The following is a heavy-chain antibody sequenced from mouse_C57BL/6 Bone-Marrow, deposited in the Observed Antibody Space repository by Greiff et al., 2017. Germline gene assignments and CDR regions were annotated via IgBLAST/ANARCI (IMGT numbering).Heavy chain of an antibody. CDR1: GFNIKDDY. V-gene: IGHV14-4*01. Sequence: VQLQQSGAELVRPGASVKLSCTASGFNIKDDYMHWVKQRPEQGLEWIGWIDPENGDTEYASKVQGKATITADTSSNTAYLQRSSLTSEDTAVYYCTPIFFAMDYWGQGTSVTVSS. J-gene: IGHJ4*01. CDR3: TPIFFAMDY. D-gene: IGHD6-5*01. CDR2: IDPENGDT.